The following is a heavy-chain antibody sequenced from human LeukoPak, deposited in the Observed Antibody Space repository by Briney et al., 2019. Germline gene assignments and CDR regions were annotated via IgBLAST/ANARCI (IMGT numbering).Heavy chain of an antibody. CDR1: GFTFSSYG. CDR2: IWYDGSNK. J-gene: IGHJ4*02. D-gene: IGHD5-18*01. V-gene: IGHV3-33*01. CDR3: ARVSSEYSYGPEDY. Sequence: GGSLRLSCAASGFTFSSYGMHWVRQAPGKGLEWVAVIWYDGSNKYYADSVKGRFTISRDNSKNMLYLQMNSLRAEDTAVYYCARVSSEYSYGPEDYWGQGTLVTVSS.